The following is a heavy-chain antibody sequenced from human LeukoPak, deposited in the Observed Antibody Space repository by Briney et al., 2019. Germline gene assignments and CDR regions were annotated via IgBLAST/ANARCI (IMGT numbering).Heavy chain of an antibody. J-gene: IGHJ4*02. V-gene: IGHV3-7*04. CDR1: GFTFSSYW. Sequence: GGSLRLSCAASGFTFSSYWMSWVRQAPGKGLEWVATIKNDGSEKNDVASVNGRFTISRDNAKNSLYLQMSGLRAEDTAVYFCATADWFSFDFWGQGTLVTVSS. D-gene: IGHD3-9*01. CDR3: ATADWFSFDF. CDR2: IKNDGSEK.